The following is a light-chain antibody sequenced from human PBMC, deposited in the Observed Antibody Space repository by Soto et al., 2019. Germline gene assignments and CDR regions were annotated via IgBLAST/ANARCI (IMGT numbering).Light chain of an antibody. CDR2: TAS. V-gene: IGKV1-5*01. Sequence: DIQMTQSPSPLSGSVGDRVTVTFRASQTISSWLAWYQQKPGKAPNLLIYTASSVQSGVPSRFSGSVSGTEFTLTISSLQPDDFATYYCQQYNSYCTFGQGTKVDI. J-gene: IGKJ1*01. CDR3: QQYNSYCT. CDR1: QTISSW.